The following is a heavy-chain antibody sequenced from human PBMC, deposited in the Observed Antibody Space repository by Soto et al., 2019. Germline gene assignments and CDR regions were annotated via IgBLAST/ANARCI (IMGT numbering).Heavy chain of an antibody. CDR3: ATSRGWYPAYGY. D-gene: IGHD6-19*01. CDR1: GSAFDTFG. J-gene: IGHJ4*01. Sequence: QVQLVESGGGVVQPGRSLTLSCTASGSAFDTFGMHWVRQAPGKGLEWVTTISPNGNDKYYSDSVRGRFTISRDNSKNMLYLQMNSLRVEDTAVYYCATSRGWYPAYGYWGQGTQVAASS. V-gene: IGHV3-30*03. CDR2: ISPNGNDK.